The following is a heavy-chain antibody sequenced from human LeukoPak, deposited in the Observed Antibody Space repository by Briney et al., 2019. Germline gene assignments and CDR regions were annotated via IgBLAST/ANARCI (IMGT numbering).Heavy chain of an antibody. CDR3: ARASRRGNYYDSSGLFFDY. Sequence: SETLSLTCTVSGYSISSGYYWGWIRQPPGKGLEWIGSIYHSGSTYYNPSLKSRVTISVDTSKNQFSLKLSSVTAADTAVYYCARASRRGNYYDSSGLFFDYWGQGTLVTVSS. J-gene: IGHJ4*02. CDR1: GYSISSGYY. V-gene: IGHV4-38-2*02. CDR2: IYHSGST. D-gene: IGHD3-22*01.